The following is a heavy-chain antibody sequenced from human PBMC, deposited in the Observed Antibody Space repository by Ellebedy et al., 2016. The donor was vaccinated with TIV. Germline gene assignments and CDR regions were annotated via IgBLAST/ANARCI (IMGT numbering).Heavy chain of an antibody. Sequence: GESLKISXAASGFTFSNYGMHWVRQAPGKGLEWVAVISYDGNNKYYADSVKGRFTISRDNAKNSLYLQMNSLRAGDTAVYYCARDSDSGFWSGSGVGAFDIWGQGTMVTVSS. V-gene: IGHV3-30*03. CDR1: GFTFSNYG. CDR2: ISYDGNNK. CDR3: ARDSDSGFWSGSGVGAFDI. J-gene: IGHJ3*02. D-gene: IGHD3-3*01.